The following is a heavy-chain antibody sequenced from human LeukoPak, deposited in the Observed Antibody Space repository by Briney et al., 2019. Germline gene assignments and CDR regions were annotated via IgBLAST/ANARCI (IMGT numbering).Heavy chain of an antibody. CDR3: ARGRGIAVMD. J-gene: IGHJ4*02. CDR1: GGSFSGYY. Sequence: SETLSLTCAVYGGSFSGYYWSWIRQPPGKGLEWIGEINHSGSTNYNPSLKSRVTISVDTSKNQFSLKLSSVTAADTAVYYCARGRGIAVMDWGQGTLVTVSS. V-gene: IGHV4-34*01. D-gene: IGHD6-19*01. CDR2: INHSGST.